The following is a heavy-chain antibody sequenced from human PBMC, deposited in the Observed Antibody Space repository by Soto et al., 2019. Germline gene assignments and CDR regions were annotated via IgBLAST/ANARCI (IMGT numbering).Heavy chain of an antibody. J-gene: IGHJ5*01. CDR2: LYYSGST. V-gene: IGHV4-30-2*01. Sequence: QLQLQESGSGLVKPSQTLSLTCAVSGGSVSSDDHSWTWIRQPPGKGLEWIGFLYYSGSTSYNPSLKSRVTISVDTSKNQFSLKLSFVTAADTAVYYCARVGHYSGSATRFGWFDSWGQGTLVTVSS. D-gene: IGHD3-10*01. CDR3: ARVGHYSGSATRFGWFDS. CDR1: GGSVSSDDHS.